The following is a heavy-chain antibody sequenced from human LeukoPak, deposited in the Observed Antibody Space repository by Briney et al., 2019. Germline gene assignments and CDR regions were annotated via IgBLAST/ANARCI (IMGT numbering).Heavy chain of an antibody. CDR1: GFTVSSNY. V-gene: IGHV3-23*01. D-gene: IGHD3-10*01. Sequence: GESLRLSCAASGFTVSSNYMSWVRQAPGKGLEWVSAISGSGGSTYYADSVKGRFTISRDNSKNTLYLQMNSLRAEDTAVYYCAKDRSYGSGSYWFWSDAFDIWGQGTMVTVSS. CDR3: AKDRSYGSGSYWFWSDAFDI. CDR2: ISGSGGST. J-gene: IGHJ3*02.